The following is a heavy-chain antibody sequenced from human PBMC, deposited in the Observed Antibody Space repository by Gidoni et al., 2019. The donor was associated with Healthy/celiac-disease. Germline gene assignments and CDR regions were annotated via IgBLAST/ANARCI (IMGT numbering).Heavy chain of an antibody. CDR2: IKSKTDGGTT. Sequence: EVQLVESGGGLVKPGGSLGLSCAASGFTFSNAWMSWVRQAPGKGLEWVGRIKSKTDGGTTDYAAPVKGRFTISRDDSKNTLYLQMNSLKTEDTAVYYCVLWYSSGSAFDYWGQGTLVTVSS. D-gene: IGHD6-19*01. CDR3: VLWYSSGSAFDY. V-gene: IGHV3-15*01. CDR1: GFTFSNAW. J-gene: IGHJ4*02.